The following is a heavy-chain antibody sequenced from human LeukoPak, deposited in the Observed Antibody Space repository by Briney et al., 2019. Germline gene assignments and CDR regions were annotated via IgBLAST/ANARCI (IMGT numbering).Heavy chain of an antibody. V-gene: IGHV1-69*13. J-gene: IGHJ6*03. CDR1: GGTFSSCA. Sequence: GASVKVSCKASGGTFSSCAISWVRQAPGQGLEWMGGIIPIFGTANYAQKFQGRVTITADESTSTAYMELSSLRSEDTAVYYCARSLGYCSSTSCYNTWDYYYYYMDVWGKGTTVTVSS. CDR2: IIPIFGTA. D-gene: IGHD2-2*02. CDR3: ARSLGYCSSTSCYNTWDYYYYYMDV.